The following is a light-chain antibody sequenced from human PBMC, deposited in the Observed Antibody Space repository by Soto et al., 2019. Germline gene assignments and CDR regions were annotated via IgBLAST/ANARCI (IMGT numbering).Light chain of an antibody. Sequence: DIQMTHSPSTLSGSVGDRVTITCRASQTINNWLAWYHQKPGKAPKLLIYAASPLQSGVPSRFSGSGSGTDFTLTISCLQSEDFATYYCQQYYSYPLTFGGGTKVDI. CDR2: AAS. V-gene: IGKV1-5*01. CDR1: QTINNW. CDR3: QQYYSYPLT. J-gene: IGKJ4*01.